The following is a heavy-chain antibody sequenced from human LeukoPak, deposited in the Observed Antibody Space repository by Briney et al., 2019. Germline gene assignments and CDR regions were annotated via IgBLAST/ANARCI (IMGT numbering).Heavy chain of an antibody. J-gene: IGHJ6*03. CDR1: GYTFTSYG. CDR3: ARDSPASGQDYYYYYMDV. D-gene: IGHD3-3*01. Sequence: EASVTVPCKASGYTFTSYGISWVRQAPGQGLEWMGWISAYNGNTNYAQKLQGRVTMTTDASTSTAYMELRSLRSDDTAVYYCARDSPASGQDYYYYYMDVWGKGTTVTVSS. V-gene: IGHV1-18*01. CDR2: ISAYNGNT.